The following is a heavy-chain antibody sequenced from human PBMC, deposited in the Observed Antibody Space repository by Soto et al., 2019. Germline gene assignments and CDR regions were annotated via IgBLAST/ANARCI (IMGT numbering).Heavy chain of an antibody. V-gene: IGHV3-7*01. Sequence: EVQLVESGGGLVQPGGSLRLSCTASGFTFSSYCMTWVRQAPGKGQEWGANINQDGTEIYYMDSVTGRFTVARDNSRNSVYVPMYSLRAEDTAVYRCARRKVNTVNILDYWGHGTLVTVSS. CDR2: INQDGTEI. CDR3: ARRKVNTVNILDY. D-gene: IGHD4-17*01. J-gene: IGHJ4*01. CDR1: GFTFSSYC.